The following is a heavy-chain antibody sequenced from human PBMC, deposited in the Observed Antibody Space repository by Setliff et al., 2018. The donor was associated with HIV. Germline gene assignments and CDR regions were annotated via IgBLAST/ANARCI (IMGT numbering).Heavy chain of an antibody. CDR1: GYTFTGYY. V-gene: IGHV1-2*02. J-gene: IGHJ3*02. Sequence: ASVKVSCKASGYTFTGYYMHWVRQAPGQGLEWMGWINPNNGGTNYAQKFQGRVTMTRDTSISTAYMELSSLRSEDTAVYYCASDYYDSSGYPQGAFDIWGQGTMVTVSS. CDR3: ASDYYDSSGYPQGAFDI. D-gene: IGHD3-22*01. CDR2: INPNNGGT.